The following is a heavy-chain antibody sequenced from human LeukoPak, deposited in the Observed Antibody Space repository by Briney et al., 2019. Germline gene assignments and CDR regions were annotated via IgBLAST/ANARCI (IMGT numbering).Heavy chain of an antibody. D-gene: IGHD6-6*01. Sequence: ASVKVSCKASGYTFTSYDINWVRQATGQGLEWMGWMNPNSGNTNYAQKLQGRVTMTTDTSTSTAYMELRSLRSDDTAVYYCAREYSSSGSRAFDIWGQGTMVTVSS. CDR3: AREYSSSGSRAFDI. CDR1: GYTFTSYD. V-gene: IGHV1-18*01. CDR2: MNPNSGNT. J-gene: IGHJ3*02.